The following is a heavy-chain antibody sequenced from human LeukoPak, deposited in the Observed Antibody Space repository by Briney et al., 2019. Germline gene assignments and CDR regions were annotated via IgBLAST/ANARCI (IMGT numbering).Heavy chain of an antibody. CDR3: AKRGVVIRVILVGFHKEAYYFDS. CDR1: GITLSNYG. J-gene: IGHJ4*02. Sequence: QPGGSPRLSCAVSGITLSNYGMSWVRQAPGKGLEWVAGISDSGGRTNYADSVKGRFTISRDSPKNTLHLQMNSLRAEDTAVYFCAKRGVVIRVILVGFHKEAYYFDSWGQGALVTVSS. D-gene: IGHD3-22*01. CDR2: ISDSGGRT. V-gene: IGHV3-23*01.